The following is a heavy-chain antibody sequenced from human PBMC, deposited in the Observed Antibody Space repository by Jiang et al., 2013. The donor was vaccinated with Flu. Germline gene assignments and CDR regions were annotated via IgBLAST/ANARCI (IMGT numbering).Heavy chain of an antibody. Sequence: LLKPSETLSLTCTVSGGSISSYYWSWIRQPPGKGLEWIGYIYYSGSTNYNPSLKSRVTISVDTSKNQFSLKLSSVTAADTAVYYCARVKDPYDSSGYSLDYWGQGTLVTVSS. CDR1: GGSISSYY. CDR2: IYYSGST. J-gene: IGHJ4*02. V-gene: IGHV4-59*01. D-gene: IGHD3-22*01. CDR3: ARVKDPYDSSGYSLDY.